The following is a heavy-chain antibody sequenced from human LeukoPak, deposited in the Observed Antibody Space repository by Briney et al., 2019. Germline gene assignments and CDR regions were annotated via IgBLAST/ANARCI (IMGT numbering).Heavy chain of an antibody. J-gene: IGHJ2*01. Sequence: ASVKVSCKASGYTFTSHYMHWVRQAPGQGLEWMGIINPSGGSTSYAQKFQGRVTMTRDTSTSTVYMELSSLRSEDTAVYYCAREYTTSSGTGWYFDLWGRGTLVTVSS. CDR1: GYTFTSHY. D-gene: IGHD1-14*01. CDR3: AREYTTSSGTGWYFDL. V-gene: IGHV1-46*01. CDR2: INPSGGST.